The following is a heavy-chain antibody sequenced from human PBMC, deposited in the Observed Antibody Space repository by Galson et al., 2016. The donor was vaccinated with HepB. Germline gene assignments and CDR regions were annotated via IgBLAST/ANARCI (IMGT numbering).Heavy chain of an antibody. V-gene: IGHV3-30*18. J-gene: IGHJ4*02. CDR2: ISYDGSHK. Sequence: SLRLSCAASGFTFNSYWMAWVRQAPGKGLEWVAVISYDGSHKFYTDSVRGRFPISRDNSKNTLYLQMNSLRAEDTAVYYCAKGDLSGDSIDYWGQGTLVTVSS. CDR1: GFTFNSYW. CDR3: AKGDLSGDSIDY. D-gene: IGHD2-21*02.